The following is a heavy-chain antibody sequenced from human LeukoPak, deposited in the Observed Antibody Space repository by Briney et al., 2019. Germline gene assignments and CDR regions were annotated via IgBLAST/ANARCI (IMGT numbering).Heavy chain of an antibody. CDR1: GGSISSYY. V-gene: IGHV4-59*01. J-gene: IGHJ4*02. CDR2: IYYSGST. Sequence: PSETLSLTCTVSGGSISSYYWSWIRQPPGKGLEWIGYIYYSGSTNYNPSLKSRVTISVDTSKNQFSLKLSSVTAADTAVYYCARDHKMYYFDYWAREPWSPSPQ. CDR3: ARDHKMYYFDY. D-gene: IGHD5-24*01.